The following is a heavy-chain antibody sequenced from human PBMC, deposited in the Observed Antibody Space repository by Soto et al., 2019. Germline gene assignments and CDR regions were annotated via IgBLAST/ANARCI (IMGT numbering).Heavy chain of an antibody. D-gene: IGHD6-19*01. Sequence: SVKVSCKASGGTFSSYAISWVRQAPGQGLEWMGGIIPIFGTANYAQKFRGRVTITADESTSTAYMELSSLRSEDTAVYYCARDLDSVAGLYFDYWGQGTLVTVSS. CDR3: ARDLDSVAGLYFDY. CDR2: IIPIFGTA. V-gene: IGHV1-69*13. CDR1: GGTFSSYA. J-gene: IGHJ4*02.